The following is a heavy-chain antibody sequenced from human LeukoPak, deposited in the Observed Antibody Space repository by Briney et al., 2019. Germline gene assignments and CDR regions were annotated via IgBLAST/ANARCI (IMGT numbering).Heavy chain of an antibody. CDR3: ARDRNYYCYMDV. CDR1: GFTFSTYN. Sequence: GGSLRLSCAASGFTFSTYNMNWVRQAPGKGLEWVSSISSDSSYIYYADSVKGRFTISRDNAKNSLYLQMNSLRAEDTAVYYCARDRNYYCYMDVWGKGATVTISS. J-gene: IGHJ6*03. V-gene: IGHV3-21*01. CDR2: ISSDSSYI.